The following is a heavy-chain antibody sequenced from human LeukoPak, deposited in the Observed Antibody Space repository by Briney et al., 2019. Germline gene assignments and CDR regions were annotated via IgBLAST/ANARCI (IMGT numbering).Heavy chain of an antibody. J-gene: IGHJ4*02. D-gene: IGHD6-13*01. Sequence: ASVKVSCKASGYTFTSYDINWVRQATGQGLEWMGWMNPNSGNTSYAQKFQGRVTMTRNTSISTAYMELSSLRSEDTAVYYCAVLGYSSSWYISHPFDYWGQGTLVTVSS. CDR2: MNPNSGNT. CDR3: AVLGYSSSWYISHPFDY. V-gene: IGHV1-8*01. CDR1: GYTFTSYD.